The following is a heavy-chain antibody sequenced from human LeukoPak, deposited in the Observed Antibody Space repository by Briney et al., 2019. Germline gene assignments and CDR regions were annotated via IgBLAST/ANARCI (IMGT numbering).Heavy chain of an antibody. CDR2: IYSGGST. Sequence: GGSLRLSCAASGCTVSSNYMSWVRQAPGKGLEWVSVIYSGGSTYYADSVKGRFTISRDNSKNTLYLQMNSLRAEDTAVYYCARQLNSYGELDYWGQGTLVTVSS. D-gene: IGHD5-18*01. V-gene: IGHV3-53*01. CDR1: GCTVSSNY. CDR3: ARQLNSYGELDY. J-gene: IGHJ4*02.